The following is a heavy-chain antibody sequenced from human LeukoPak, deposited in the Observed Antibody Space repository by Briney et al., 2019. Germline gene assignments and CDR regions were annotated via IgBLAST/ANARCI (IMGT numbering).Heavy chain of an antibody. CDR1: GYTFTSYG. CDR2: ISAYNGNT. V-gene: IGHV1-18*01. Sequence: GASVKVSCKASGYTFTSYGISGVRQAPGQGLEWLGWISAYNGNTNYAQKLQGRVTMTTDTSTSTAYMELRSLRSDDTAVFYCAGEAPGYSNRINWFDPWGQGTLVTVSS. J-gene: IGHJ5*02. D-gene: IGHD5-18*01. CDR3: AGEAPGYSNRINWFDP.